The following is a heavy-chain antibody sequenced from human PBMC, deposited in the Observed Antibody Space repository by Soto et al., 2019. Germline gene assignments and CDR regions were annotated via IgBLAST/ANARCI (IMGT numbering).Heavy chain of an antibody. V-gene: IGHV4-4*07. CDR1: GGSISSYY. Sequence: ASETLSPTCTVSGGSISSYYWSWIRQPAGKGLEWIGRIYTSGSTNYNPSLKSRVTMSVDTSKNQFSLKLSSVTAADTAVYYCARGSYDPHYYYYGMDVWGQGTTVTVSS. J-gene: IGHJ6*02. D-gene: IGHD3-22*01. CDR3: ARGSYDPHYYYYGMDV. CDR2: IYTSGST.